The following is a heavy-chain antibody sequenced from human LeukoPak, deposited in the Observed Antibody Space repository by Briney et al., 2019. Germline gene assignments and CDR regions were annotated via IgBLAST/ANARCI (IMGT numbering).Heavy chain of an antibody. Sequence: GSGPTLVKPTQTLTLTCTFSGFSLSTSGVGVGWIRQPPGKALEWLALIYWDDDKRYSPSLKSRLTITKDTSKNQVVLTMTNMDPVDTATYYCAHATGCGGDCYPYYFDYWGQGTLVTVSS. J-gene: IGHJ4*02. V-gene: IGHV2-5*02. D-gene: IGHD2-21*02. CDR1: GFSLSTSGVG. CDR3: AHATGCGGDCYPYYFDY. CDR2: IYWDDDK.